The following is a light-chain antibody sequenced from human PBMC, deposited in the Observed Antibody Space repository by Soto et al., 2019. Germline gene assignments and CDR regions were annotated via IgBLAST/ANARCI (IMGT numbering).Light chain of an antibody. V-gene: IGKV3-15*01. J-gene: IGKJ4*01. CDR1: HGIGDT. CDR3: QRYNNWPLT. CDR2: DTS. Sequence: VLTQYPATLSGSPGEGATLSCRARHGIGDTLAWYQHKPGQTPRLLIYDTSTRATGVPARFSGSTSGTEFTLTINSLQSEDFAVYYCQRYNNWPLTFGGGTKVDIK.